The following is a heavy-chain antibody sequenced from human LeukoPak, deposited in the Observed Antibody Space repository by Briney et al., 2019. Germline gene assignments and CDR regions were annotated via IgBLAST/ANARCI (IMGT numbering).Heavy chain of an antibody. V-gene: IGHV4-34*01. CDR2: INHSGST. J-gene: IGHJ4*02. CDR1: GGSFSGYY. CDR3: ARFLEMQAYYFDY. D-gene: IGHD3-3*01. Sequence: SSETLSLTCAVYGGSFSGYYWSWIRQPPGKGLEWIGEINHSGSTNYNPSLKSRVTISVDTSKNQFSLELSSVTAADTAVYYCARFLEMQAYYFDYWGQGTLVTVSS.